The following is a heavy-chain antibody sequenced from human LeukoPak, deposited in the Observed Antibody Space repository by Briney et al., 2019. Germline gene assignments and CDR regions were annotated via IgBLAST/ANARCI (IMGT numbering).Heavy chain of an antibody. D-gene: IGHD6-13*01. CDR1: GFTFRSYW. CDR2: IKQDGSEK. Sequence: GGSLRLSCAASGFTFRSYWMSWVRQVPGKGLEWVANIKQDGSEKYYVDSVKGRFTISRDNAEKSLYLQMNSLRAEDTAVYYCARGRLLAAAGTPEEHYYYMDVWGKGTTVTVSS. V-gene: IGHV3-7*03. J-gene: IGHJ6*03. CDR3: ARGRLLAAAGTPEEHYYYMDV.